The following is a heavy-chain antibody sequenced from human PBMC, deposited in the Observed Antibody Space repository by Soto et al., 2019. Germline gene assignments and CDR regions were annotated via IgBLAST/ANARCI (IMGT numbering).Heavy chain of an antibody. Sequence: LRLSCAASGFTFSSNAMSWVRQAPGKGLEWVSVITNTGGDTLYADSVKGRFTISRDNSKNTLYLQINSLRAEDTAIYYCARASGESYPGSRVFDSWGQGTRVTVSS. J-gene: IGHJ4*02. CDR2: ITNTGGDT. V-gene: IGHV3-23*01. CDR3: ARASGESYPGSRVFDS. D-gene: IGHD3-10*01. CDR1: GFTFSSNA.